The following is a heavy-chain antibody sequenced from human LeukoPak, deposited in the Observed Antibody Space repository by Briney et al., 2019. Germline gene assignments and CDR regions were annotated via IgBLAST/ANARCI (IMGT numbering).Heavy chain of an antibody. CDR2: IIPIFGIA. D-gene: IGHD3-22*01. J-gene: IGHJ3*02. CDR3: ARDDSSGYSVDIEDAFDI. Sequence: ASVKVSCKASGGTFSSYAISWVRQAPGQGLEWTGSIIPIFGIANYAQKFQGRVTITADKSTSTAYMELSSLRSEDTAVYYCARDDSSGYSVDIEDAFDIWGQGTMVTVSS. V-gene: IGHV1-69*04. CDR1: GGTFSSYA.